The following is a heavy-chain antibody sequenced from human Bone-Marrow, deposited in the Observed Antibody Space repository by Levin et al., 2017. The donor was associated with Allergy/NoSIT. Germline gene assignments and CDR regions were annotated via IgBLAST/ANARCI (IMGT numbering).Heavy chain of an antibody. CDR1: GFTFSSYG. Sequence: GGSLRLSCAASGFTFSSYGMHWVRQAPGKGLEWVAVIWYDGSNKYYADSVKGRFTISRDNSKNTLYLQMNSLRAEDTAVYYCARESRAYCGGDCYSYYYYYYMDVWGKGTTVTVSS. CDR2: IWYDGSNK. V-gene: IGHV3-33*01. CDR3: ARESRAYCGGDCYSYYYYYYMDV. J-gene: IGHJ6*03. D-gene: IGHD2-21*02.